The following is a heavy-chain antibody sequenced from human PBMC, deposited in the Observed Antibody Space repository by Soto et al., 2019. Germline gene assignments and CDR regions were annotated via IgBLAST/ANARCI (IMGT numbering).Heavy chain of an antibody. V-gene: IGHV1-46*01. CDR3: AVHLGQNYYRLDV. CDR2: INPSGGST. J-gene: IGHJ6*02. CDR1: GYTFTSYN. Sequence: ASVKVSCKASGYTFTSYNMHWVRQAPGQGLEWMGIINPSGGSTSYAQNFQGRVTISRDTSSSTTYMELSSLGAADTAVYYCAVHLGQNYYRLDVWDQGTTVTVSS. D-gene: IGHD3-22*01.